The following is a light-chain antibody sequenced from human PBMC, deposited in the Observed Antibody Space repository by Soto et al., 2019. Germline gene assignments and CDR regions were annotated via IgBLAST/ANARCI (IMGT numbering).Light chain of an antibody. Sequence: EVVLTQSPGTLSVSLGESATLSCRASQSVDGYLAWYQQKPGQAPRLLIYGASTRATGVTARFRGGGSGTEFTLTISSLQSEDSAVYYCQQYPKWPPITFGQGTRLEIK. CDR3: QQYPKWPPIT. V-gene: IGKV3-15*01. CDR1: QSVDGY. CDR2: GAS. J-gene: IGKJ5*01.